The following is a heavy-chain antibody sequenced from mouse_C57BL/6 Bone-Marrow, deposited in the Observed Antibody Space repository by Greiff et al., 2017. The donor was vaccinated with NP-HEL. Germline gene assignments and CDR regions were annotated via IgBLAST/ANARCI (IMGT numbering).Heavy chain of an antibody. CDR2: IWWDDDK. D-gene: IGHD1-1*01. CDR1: GFSLSTFGMG. Sequence: QVTLKVSGPGILQPSQSLSLTCSFSGFSLSTFGMGVGWIRQPSGKGLEWLAHIWWDDDKYYNPALKSRLTISTDTSKNQVVLKIANVDTTDTATYYCARNPYDYGSSLPDYGGQGTTLTVSA. CDR3: ARNPYDYGSSLPDY. V-gene: IGHV8-8*01. J-gene: IGHJ2*01.